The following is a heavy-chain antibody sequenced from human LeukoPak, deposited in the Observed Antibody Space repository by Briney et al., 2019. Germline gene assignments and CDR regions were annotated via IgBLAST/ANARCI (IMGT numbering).Heavy chain of an antibody. CDR1: GGSINSHY. CDR2: ISYSGNT. D-gene: IGHD3-22*01. V-gene: IGHV4-59*11. CDR3: AKSNGYGLIDI. Sequence: PSETLSLTCTVSGGSINSHYWSWVRQPPGKGLVWIGYISYSGNTNYNPSLKSRVTISMHTSKNQLSLKLNSVTAADTAVYYCAKSNGYGLIDIWGQGTMVTVSS. J-gene: IGHJ3*02.